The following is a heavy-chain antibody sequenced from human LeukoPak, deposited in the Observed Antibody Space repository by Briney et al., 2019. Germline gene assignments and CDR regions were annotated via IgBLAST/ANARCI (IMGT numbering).Heavy chain of an antibody. Sequence: PSETLSLTCAVSGGSISSGGYSWSWIRQPPGKGLEWIGYIYHSGSTYYNPSLKSRVTISVDRSKNQFSLKLSSVTAADTAVYYCARARYDYVWGSYLGIYYFDYWGQGTLVTVSS. V-gene: IGHV4-30-2*01. J-gene: IGHJ4*02. CDR1: GGSISSGGYS. D-gene: IGHD3-16*02. CDR2: IYHSGST. CDR3: ARARYDYVWGSYLGIYYFDY.